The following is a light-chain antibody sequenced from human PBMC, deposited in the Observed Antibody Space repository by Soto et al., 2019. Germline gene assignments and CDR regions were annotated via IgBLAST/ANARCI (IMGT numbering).Light chain of an antibody. CDR3: QQYNNWWT. CDR2: GAF. CDR1: QSVRSN. V-gene: IGKV3-15*01. Sequence: IVMTQSPATLSVSPGERATLSCRASQSVRSNLAWYQQKPGQAPRLLIYGAFTRATGIPARFSGSGSGTEFTLTISSLQSEDFAVYYCQQYNNWWTFGQGTKVDI. J-gene: IGKJ1*01.